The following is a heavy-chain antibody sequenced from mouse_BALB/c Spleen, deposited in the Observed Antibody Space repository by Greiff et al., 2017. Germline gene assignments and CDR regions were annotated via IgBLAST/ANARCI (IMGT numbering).Heavy chain of an antibody. CDR1: GFTFSSFG. J-gene: IGHJ2*01. V-gene: IGHV5-17*02. CDR2: ISSGSSTI. D-gene: IGHD2-2*01. Sequence: EVKLQESGGGLVQPGGSRKLSCAASGFTFSSFGMHWVRQAPEKGLEWVAYISSGSSTIYYADTVKGRFTISRDNPKNTLFLQMTSLRSEDTAMYYCATGYGRDYFDYWGQGTTLTVSS. CDR3: ATGYGRDYFDY.